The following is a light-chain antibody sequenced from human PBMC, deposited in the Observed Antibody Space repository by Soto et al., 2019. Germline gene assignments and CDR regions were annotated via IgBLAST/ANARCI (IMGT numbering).Light chain of an antibody. CDR2: SNN. CDR3: AAWDDSLSGPV. Sequence: QTVVTQPPSASGTPGQRVTISCSGSSSNIGSHYVYWYQQLPGTAPKLLIYSNNQRPSGVPDRFSGSKSGTSASLAISGLRSEDEADYYCAAWDDSLSGPVFGGGTKVTVL. V-gene: IGLV1-47*01. J-gene: IGLJ2*01. CDR1: SSNIGSHY.